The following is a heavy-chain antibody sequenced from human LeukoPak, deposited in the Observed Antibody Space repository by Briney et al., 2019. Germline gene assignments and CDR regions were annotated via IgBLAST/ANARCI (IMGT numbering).Heavy chain of an antibody. Sequence: GGSLRLSCAASGFTFSTYGMHWVRQAPGKGLEWVAFIPYRGSDNNYAASVKGRFTISRDNSKNMLYLQMNSLGLEDTAVYYCAKDRHGHYALDYCGQGTLVTVSS. J-gene: IGHJ4*02. V-gene: IGHV3-30*02. CDR1: GFTFSTYG. CDR2: IPYRGSDN. D-gene: IGHD4-17*01. CDR3: AKDRHGHYALDY.